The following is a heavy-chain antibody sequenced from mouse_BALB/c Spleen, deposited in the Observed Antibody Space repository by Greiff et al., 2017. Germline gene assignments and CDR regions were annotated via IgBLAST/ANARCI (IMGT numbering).Heavy chain of an antibody. J-gene: IGHJ4*01. CDR1: GFTFSSFG. Sequence: EVQGVESGGGLVQPGGSRKLSCAASGFTFSSFGMHWVRQAPEKGLEWVAYISSGSSTIYYADTVKGRFTISRDNPKNTLFLQMTSLRSEDTAMYYCAREGNYYGPLYAMDYWGQGTSVTVSS. CDR3: AREGNYYGPLYAMDY. V-gene: IGHV5-17*02. CDR2: ISSGSSTI. D-gene: IGHD1-1*01.